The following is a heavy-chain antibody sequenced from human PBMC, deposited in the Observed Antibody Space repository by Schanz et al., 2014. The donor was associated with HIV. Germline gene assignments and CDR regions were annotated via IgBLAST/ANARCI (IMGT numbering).Heavy chain of an antibody. J-gene: IGHJ4*02. CDR1: GGSISSADYS. V-gene: IGHV4-30-2*01. CDR2: IDHSGST. Sequence: QLPLQESGSGLVKPSQTLSLTCAVSGGSISSADYSWSWIRLPPGKGLEWIGNIDHSGSTCYNPSLKSRVPFSIHMPKTQFPLNLPPGPAADTAVYYFASLYSHFFDNWGQGTLVTVSS. D-gene: IGHD2-21*01. CDR3: ASLYSHFFDN.